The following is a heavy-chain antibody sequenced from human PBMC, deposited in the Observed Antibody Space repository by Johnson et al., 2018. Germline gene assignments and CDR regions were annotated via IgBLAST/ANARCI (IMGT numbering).Heavy chain of an antibody. CDR1: GFTFTNYG. J-gene: IGHJ1*01. Sequence: QVQLVQSGGGVVQPGRSLRLSCAASGFTFTNYGMHWVRQAPGKGLEWVALISYDGTNKYYADSVKGRFTFSRENSKNMLYLQMKSLRAEETAVYYCVSASGITSPYFQHWGQGTLVTVSS. CDR2: ISYDGTNK. V-gene: IGHV3-30*03. CDR3: VSASGITSPYFQH. D-gene: IGHD3-10*01.